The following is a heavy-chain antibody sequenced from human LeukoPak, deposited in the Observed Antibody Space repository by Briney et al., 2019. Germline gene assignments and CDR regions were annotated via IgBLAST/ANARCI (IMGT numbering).Heavy chain of an antibody. Sequence: PSETLSLTCTVSGGSISSYYWSWIRQPPGKGLEWIGYIYYGGSTNYNPSLKSRVTISVDTSKNQFSLKLSSVTAADTAVYYCARDRRTWGSSGLSEYFQHWGQGTLVTVSS. V-gene: IGHV4-59*01. CDR2: IYYGGST. J-gene: IGHJ1*01. D-gene: IGHD6-6*01. CDR3: ARDRRTWGSSGLSEYFQH. CDR1: GGSISSYY.